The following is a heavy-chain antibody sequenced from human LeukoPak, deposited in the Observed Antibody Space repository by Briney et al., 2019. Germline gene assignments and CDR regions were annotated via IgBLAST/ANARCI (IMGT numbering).Heavy chain of an antibody. D-gene: IGHD4-17*01. CDR3: ARDGDYGDYPAGEYFQH. J-gene: IGHJ1*01. CDR2: ISAYNGNT. CDR1: GYTFTSYG. Sequence: GASVKVSCKASGYTFTSYGISWVRQAPGQGLEWMGWISAYNGNTNYAQKLQGRVTMTTDTSTSTAYMELRSLRSDDTAVYYCARDGDYGDYPAGEYFQHWGQGTLVTVSS. V-gene: IGHV1-18*01.